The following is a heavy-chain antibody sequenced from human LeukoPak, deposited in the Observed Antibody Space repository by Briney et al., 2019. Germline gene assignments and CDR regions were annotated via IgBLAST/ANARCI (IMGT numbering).Heavy chain of an antibody. Sequence: GRSLRLSCAASGFTFSSYAMHWVRQAPGKGLEWVAFIRYDGSNKYYADSVKGRFTISRDNSKNTLYLQMNSLRAEDTAVYYCAKANQRGTYFASGSIRSAVDYWGQGTLVTVSS. CDR1: GFTFSSYA. J-gene: IGHJ4*02. CDR2: IRYDGSNK. V-gene: IGHV3-30*02. D-gene: IGHD3-10*01. CDR3: AKANQRGTYFASGSIRSAVDY.